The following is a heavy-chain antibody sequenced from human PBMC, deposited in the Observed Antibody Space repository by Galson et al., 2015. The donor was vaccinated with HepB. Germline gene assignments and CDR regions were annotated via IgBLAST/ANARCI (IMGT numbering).Heavy chain of an antibody. Sequence: SLRLSCAASGFTFSSHGMHWVRQAPGKGLEWVALILDDGSEKFYGDSVKGRFSISRDNSKSTLHLQMNSLRPEDTAVYYCAKMYSSSSYWGIIEYYRMDVWGRGTTFTVSS. J-gene: IGHJ6*02. CDR3: AKMYSSSSYWGIIEYYRMDV. CDR1: GFTFSSHG. D-gene: IGHD6-6*01. CDR2: ILDDGSEK. V-gene: IGHV3-30*18.